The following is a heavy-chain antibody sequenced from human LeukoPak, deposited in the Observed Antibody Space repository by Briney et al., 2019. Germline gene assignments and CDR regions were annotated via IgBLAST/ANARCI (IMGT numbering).Heavy chain of an antibody. D-gene: IGHD1-26*01. CDR3: ARDAPTSWELIPPFDY. Sequence: ASVKVSCKASGYTFTSYGISWVRQAPGQGLEWMGWISAYNGNTNYAQKLQGRVTMTTDTSTSTAYMELRSLRSDDTAVYYCARDAPTSWELIPPFDYWGQGTLVTVSS. CDR1: GYTFTSYG. CDR2: ISAYNGNT. V-gene: IGHV1-18*01. J-gene: IGHJ4*02.